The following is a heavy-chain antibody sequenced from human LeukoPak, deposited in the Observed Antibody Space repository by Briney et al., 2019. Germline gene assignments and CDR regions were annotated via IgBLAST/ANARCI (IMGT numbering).Heavy chain of an antibody. CDR2: IKHDGSEK. CDR1: GFTFSRHW. Sequence: GGSLRLSCAASGFTFSRHWMTWVRQAPGKGLEWVANIKHDGSEKNYVDSVKGRFTISRDNTNNALYLQMNSLRADDTAVYFCARDSTWLLDYWGQGTLITVSS. V-gene: IGHV3-7*03. D-gene: IGHD6-19*01. CDR3: ARDSTWLLDY. J-gene: IGHJ4*02.